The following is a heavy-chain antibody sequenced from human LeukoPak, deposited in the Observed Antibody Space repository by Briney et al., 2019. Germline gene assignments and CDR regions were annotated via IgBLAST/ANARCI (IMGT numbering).Heavy chain of an antibody. Sequence: GGSLRLSCAASGFTFSSYAMSWVRQAPGTGLEWVSTLSASGGRTNYADSVKGQFTVSRDNSKNTLYLQMNSLRAEDTAVYYCAKVIYGDYGMDVWGQGTTVTVSS. CDR1: GFTFSSYA. CDR2: LSASGGRT. D-gene: IGHD4-17*01. V-gene: IGHV3-23*01. J-gene: IGHJ6*02. CDR3: AKVIYGDYGMDV.